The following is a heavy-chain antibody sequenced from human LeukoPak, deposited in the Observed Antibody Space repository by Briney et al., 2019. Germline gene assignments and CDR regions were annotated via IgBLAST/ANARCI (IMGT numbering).Heavy chain of an antibody. CDR3: ARGNLWDYRRYYYYMDV. CDR1: GDSLTGYY. Sequence: SETLSLTCTVSGDSLTGYYWGWIRQPPGKGLEWIGNIYYTGNTYYNPSLKSRVTMSVDTSKNQFSLKLSSVTAADTAVYYCARGNLWDYRRYYYYMDVWGKGTTVTVSS. D-gene: IGHD4-11*01. V-gene: IGHV4-59*04. CDR2: IYYTGNT. J-gene: IGHJ6*03.